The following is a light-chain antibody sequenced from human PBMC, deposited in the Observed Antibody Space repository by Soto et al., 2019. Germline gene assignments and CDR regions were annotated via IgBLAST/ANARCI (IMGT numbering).Light chain of an antibody. J-gene: IGLJ1*01. CDR2: EVS. CDR3: CSYAGSSTFSYV. Sequence: QSAMTQSASVSGSPGQSITISCTGTSSDVGSYNLVSWYQQHPGKAPKLMIYEVSKRPSGVSNRFSGSKSGNTASLTISGLQAEDEADYCCCSYAGSSTFSYVFGTGTKVTVL. V-gene: IGLV2-23*02. CDR1: SSDVGSYNL.